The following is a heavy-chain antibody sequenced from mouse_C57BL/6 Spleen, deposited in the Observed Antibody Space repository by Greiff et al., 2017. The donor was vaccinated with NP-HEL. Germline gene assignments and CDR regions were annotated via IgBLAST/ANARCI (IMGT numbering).Heavy chain of an antibody. CDR2: IDPSDSYT. V-gene: IGHV1-59*01. CDR1: GYTFTSYW. J-gene: IGHJ4*01. D-gene: IGHD2-5*01. CDR3: ARAPYSKRAMDY. Sequence: VQLQQPGAELVRPGTSVKLSCKASGYTFTSYWMHWVKQRPGQGLEWIGVIDPSDSYTNYNQKFKGKATLTVDTASSTAYMQLSSLTSEDSAVYYCARAPYSKRAMDYWGQGTSVTVSS.